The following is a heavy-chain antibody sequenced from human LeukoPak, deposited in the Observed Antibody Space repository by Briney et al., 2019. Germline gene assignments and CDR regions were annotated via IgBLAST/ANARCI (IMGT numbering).Heavy chain of an antibody. J-gene: IGHJ6*03. Sequence: ASVKVSCKASGGTFSSYAISWVRQAPGQGLEWMGGIIPIFGTANYAQKFQGGVTITTDESTSTAYMELSSLRSEDTAVYYCATSGSADYYYMDVWGKGTTVTVSS. CDR2: IIPIFGTA. CDR3: ATSGSADYYYMDV. CDR1: GGTFSSYA. V-gene: IGHV1-69*05.